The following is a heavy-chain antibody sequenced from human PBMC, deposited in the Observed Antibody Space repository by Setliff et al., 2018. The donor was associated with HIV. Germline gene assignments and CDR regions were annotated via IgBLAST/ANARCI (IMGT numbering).Heavy chain of an antibody. CDR3: ARDPHYFDTSGHYSWFYFDY. Sequence: PSETLSLTCTVPGGSMTSSNYYWGWIRQSPGRGLEWIGSISSSGSTTYHPSLRSRVTVSAATSKNQFSLKLTSVTAADTAVYFCARDPHYFDTSGHYSWFYFDYWGRGTLVTVSS. D-gene: IGHD3-22*01. J-gene: IGHJ4*02. V-gene: IGHV4-39*07. CDR2: ISSSGST. CDR1: GGSMTSSNYY.